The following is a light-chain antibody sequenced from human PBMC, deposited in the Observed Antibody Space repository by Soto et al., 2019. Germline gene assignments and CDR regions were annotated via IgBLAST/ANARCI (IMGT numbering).Light chain of an antibody. CDR2: KAS. J-gene: IGKJ1*01. Sequence: DTQMTQSPSTLSASVGDRVTITCRASESISSWLAWYQQKPGKAPKLLIYKASSLESGVPSRFSGRGSGTEFNLSIGSLQPDDFATYYCQHYTTFPWTFGQGTNVEIK. CDR1: ESISSW. V-gene: IGKV1-5*03. CDR3: QHYTTFPWT.